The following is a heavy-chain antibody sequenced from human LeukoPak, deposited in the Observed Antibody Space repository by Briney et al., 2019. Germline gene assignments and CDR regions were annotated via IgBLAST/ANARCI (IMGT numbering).Heavy chain of an antibody. CDR2: IYTSGST. J-gene: IGHJ3*02. D-gene: IGHD2-15*01. Sequence: SETLSLTCTVSGGSINNYYWSWIRQPAGKGLEWIGRIYTSGSTNYNPSLKSRVTMSVDTSKNQFSLKLSSVAAADTAVYYCARVGYCSGGSCDDAFDIWGQGTMATVSS. V-gene: IGHV4-4*07. CDR3: ARVGYCSGGSCDDAFDI. CDR1: GGSINNYY.